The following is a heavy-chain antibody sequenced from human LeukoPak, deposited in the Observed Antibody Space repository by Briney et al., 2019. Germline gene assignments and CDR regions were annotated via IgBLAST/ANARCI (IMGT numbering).Heavy chain of an antibody. J-gene: IGHJ5*02. Sequence: SETLSLTCTVSGGSISSYCWSWIRQPAGKGLEWIGRIYTSGSTNYNPSLKSRVTISVDKSKNQFSLKLSSVTAADTAVYYCARGYSSGWYSPLLDWFDPWGQGTLVTVSS. V-gene: IGHV4-4*07. D-gene: IGHD6-19*01. CDR1: GGSISSYC. CDR3: ARGYSSGWYSPLLDWFDP. CDR2: IYTSGST.